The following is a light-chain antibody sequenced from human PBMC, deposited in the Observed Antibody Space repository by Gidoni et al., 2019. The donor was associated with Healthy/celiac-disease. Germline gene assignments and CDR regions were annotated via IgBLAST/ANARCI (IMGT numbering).Light chain of an antibody. CDR3: AAWDDGLSGGV. CDR1: SSNIGSNY. J-gene: IGLJ3*02. V-gene: IGLV1-47*01. Sequence: QSVLTQPPSASGTPRQRATISCSGSSSNIGSNYVYRYQQLPGTAPKLLIYRNNHRPSGVADRFSGSESGTSASLAISGLRSEDEADYYCAAWDDGLSGGVFGGGTKLTVL. CDR2: RNN.